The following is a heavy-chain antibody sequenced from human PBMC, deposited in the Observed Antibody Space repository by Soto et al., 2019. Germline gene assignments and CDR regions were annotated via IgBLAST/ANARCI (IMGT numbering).Heavy chain of an antibody. CDR2: IVPIFGTR. V-gene: IGHV1-69*05. J-gene: IGHJ6*02. D-gene: IGHD3-22*01. CDR3: ARPYEGGYSSNHHYYYALDV. Sequence: SVKVSCKISGGTFSRYSISWVRQAPGQGLEWMGGIVPIFGTRNYAQKFQDRVTITTDESATTAHMELSNLRSEDTAVYYCARPYEGGYSSNHHYYYALDVWGQGXAVTVYS. CDR1: GGTFSRYS.